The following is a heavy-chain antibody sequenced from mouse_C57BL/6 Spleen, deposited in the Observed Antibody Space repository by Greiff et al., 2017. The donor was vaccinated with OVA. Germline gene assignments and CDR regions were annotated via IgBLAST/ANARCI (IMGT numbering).Heavy chain of an antibody. CDR2: ISNGGGST. Sequence: EVQLQESGGGLVQPGGSLKLSCAASGFTFSDYYMYWVRQTPEKRLEWVAYISNGGGSTYYPDTVKGRFTISRDNAKNTLYLQMSRLKSEDTAMYYCARGDYVSRYYAMDYWGQGTSVTVSS. CDR1: GFTFSDYY. V-gene: IGHV5-12*01. J-gene: IGHJ4*01. CDR3: ARGDYVSRYYAMDY. D-gene: IGHD2-4*01.